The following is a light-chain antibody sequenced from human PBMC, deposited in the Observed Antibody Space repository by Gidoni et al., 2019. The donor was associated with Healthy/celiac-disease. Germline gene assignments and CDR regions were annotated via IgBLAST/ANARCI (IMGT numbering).Light chain of an antibody. CDR3: QQYYSTPCS. CDR1: QSVLYSSNNKNY. Sequence: DIGMTQSPDSLAVSRGARATIHCKSSQSVLYSSNNKNYLAWYQQKPGQPPKLLIYWASTRESGVPDRFSGSGSGTDFTLTISSLQAEDVAVDYCQQYYSTPCSFGQGTKLEIK. V-gene: IGKV4-1*01. J-gene: IGKJ2*04. CDR2: WAS.